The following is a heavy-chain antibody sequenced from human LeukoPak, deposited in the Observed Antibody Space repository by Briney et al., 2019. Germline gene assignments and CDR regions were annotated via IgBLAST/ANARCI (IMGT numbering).Heavy chain of an antibody. Sequence: GESLKISCKGSGYSFTSYWIGWVRQMPGKGLEWKGIIYPGDSDTRYSPSFQGQVTISADKSISTAYLQWSSLKASDTAMYYCASGYGSGSYYNPFDYWGQGTLVTVSS. V-gene: IGHV5-51*01. CDR2: IYPGDSDT. CDR3: ASGYGSGSYYNPFDY. D-gene: IGHD3-10*01. CDR1: GYSFTSYW. J-gene: IGHJ4*02.